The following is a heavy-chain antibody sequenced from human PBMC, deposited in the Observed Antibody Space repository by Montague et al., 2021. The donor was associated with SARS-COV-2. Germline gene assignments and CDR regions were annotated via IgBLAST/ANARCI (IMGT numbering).Heavy chain of an antibody. CDR3: ARWDPQTLTLIGLRGKSATDF. Sequence: SETLSLTCAVYGGSFSGYYWTWIRQSPGKGLEWIAEINHSGTTNYNFNPSLRSRVTISVDTSKSQFSLSLSSVTAADTGVYYCARWDPQTLTLIGLRGKSATDFWGQGTLPAVSS. CDR1: GGSFSGYY. J-gene: IGHJ4*02. V-gene: IGHV4-34*01. D-gene: IGHD4-23*01. CDR2: INHSGTT.